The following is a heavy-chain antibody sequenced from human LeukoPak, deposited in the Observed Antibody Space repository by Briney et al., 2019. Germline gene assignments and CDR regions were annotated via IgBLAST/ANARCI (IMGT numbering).Heavy chain of an antibody. CDR2: IFQSVST. CDR3: ARNNSNGFDF. CDR1: GYSISGGYY. Sequence: PSETPSLTCTVSGYSISGGYYWGWIRQPPGKGLEWIGTIFQSVSTYYNPSLKSRATTSVDTSKNQFSLKLSSVTAADTAVYYCARNNSNGFDFWSQGTLVTVSS. V-gene: IGHV4-38-2*02. J-gene: IGHJ4*02. D-gene: IGHD6-19*01.